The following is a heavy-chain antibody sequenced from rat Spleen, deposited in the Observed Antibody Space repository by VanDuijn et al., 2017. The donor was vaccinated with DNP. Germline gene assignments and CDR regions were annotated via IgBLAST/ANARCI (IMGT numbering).Heavy chain of an antibody. CDR2: ISYSGSS. D-gene: IGHD1-7*01. V-gene: IGHV3-1*01. CDR1: GYSITSNY. CDR3: ARWTRYFDY. Sequence: EVQLQESGSGLVKPSQSLSLTCSVTGYSITSNYWGWIRKFPGNKMEYIGHISYSGSSNYNPSLKSQISITRDTSKNHFFLHLNSLTTEDTATYYCARWTRYFDYWGQGVMVTISS. J-gene: IGHJ2*01.